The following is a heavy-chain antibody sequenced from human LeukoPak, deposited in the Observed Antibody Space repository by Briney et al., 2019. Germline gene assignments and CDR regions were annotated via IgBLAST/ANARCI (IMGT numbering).Heavy chain of an antibody. V-gene: IGHV1-69*06. D-gene: IGHD3-22*01. CDR2: IIPIFGTA. CDR3: ARAETGDSSGYYHY. J-gene: IGHJ4*02. Sequence: ASVKVSCKASGGTFSSYAISWVRQAPGQGLEWMGGIIPIFGTANYAQKFQGRVTITADKSTSTAYMELSSLRSEDTAVYYCARAETGDSSGYYHYWGQGTLVTVSS. CDR1: GGTFSSYA.